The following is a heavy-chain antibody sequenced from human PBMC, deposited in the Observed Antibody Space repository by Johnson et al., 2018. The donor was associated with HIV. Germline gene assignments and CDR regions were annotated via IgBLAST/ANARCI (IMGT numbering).Heavy chain of an antibody. D-gene: IGHD4-17*01. J-gene: IGHJ3*02. CDR2: LYSGDTT. Sequence: VHLVESGGGLVQPGGSLRLSCAASGFTVSTNYMSWIRQAPGKGLEWVSVLYSGDTTYYDGSVKGRFPISRHNSKNTLSLQMKSLRAEDTAVYYCERGRKTVTTVRPVACDIWGQGKMVTVAS. CDR3: ERGRKTVTTVRPVACDI. V-gene: IGHV3-66*01. CDR1: GFTVSTNY.